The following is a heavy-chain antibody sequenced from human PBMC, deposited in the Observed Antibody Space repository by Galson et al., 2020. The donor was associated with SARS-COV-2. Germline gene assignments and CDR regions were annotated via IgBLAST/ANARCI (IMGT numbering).Heavy chain of an antibody. J-gene: IGHJ4*02. CDR1: GFTFSNAW. Sequence: GGSLRLSCAASGFTFSNAWMNWVRQAPGKGLEWVGRIKRKTDVGTTDYAAPVKGRFTLSRDDSKNTLYLQMNSLKTEDTAVYYCTTDAALIALSGTGYWGQGTLVTVSS. D-gene: IGHD6-19*01. CDR2: IKRKTDVGTT. CDR3: TTDAALIALSGTGY. V-gene: IGHV3-15*01.